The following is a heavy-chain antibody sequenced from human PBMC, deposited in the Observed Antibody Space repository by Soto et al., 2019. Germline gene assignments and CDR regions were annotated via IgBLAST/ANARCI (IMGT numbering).Heavy chain of an antibody. CDR3: ARDSPIGSAFSGYDAIDY. CDR1: GGAFTNDI. V-gene: IGHV1-69*08. Sequence: QVQLVQSGAEVKKPGSSVKVSCKASGGAFTNDIITWVRQAPGQGLEWVGRIIPLLDITNYAQKFQGRVTITEDKSTSTAFMELNSLISEDTAVYYCARDSPIGSAFSGYDAIDYWGQGTLVTVSS. J-gene: IGHJ4*02. CDR2: IIPLLDIT. D-gene: IGHD5-12*01.